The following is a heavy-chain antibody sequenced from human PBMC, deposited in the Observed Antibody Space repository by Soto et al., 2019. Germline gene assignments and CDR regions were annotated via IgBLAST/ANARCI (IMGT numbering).Heavy chain of an antibody. Sequence: GESLKISCKGSGNTFNNYWIGWVRQMPGKGLEWMGIIYPGDSDTRYSPSFQGQVTISADRSIRTAYLQWSSLKASDTAMYYCARYRGFGIVAREGVGDVWGQGTTVTVSS. J-gene: IGHJ6*02. CDR3: ARYRGFGIVAREGVGDV. CDR2: IYPGDSDT. V-gene: IGHV5-51*01. CDR1: GNTFNNYW. D-gene: IGHD6-6*01.